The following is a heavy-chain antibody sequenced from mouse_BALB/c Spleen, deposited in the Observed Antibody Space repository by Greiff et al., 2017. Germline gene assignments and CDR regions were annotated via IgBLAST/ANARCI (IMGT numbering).Heavy chain of an antibody. D-gene: IGHD4-1*02. CDR2: IDPANGNT. V-gene: IGHV14-3*02. CDR3: ARSQLGPYFDY. J-gene: IGHJ2*01. CDR1: GFNIKDTY. Sequence: DVKLQESGAELVKPGASVKLSCTASGFNIKDTYMHWVKQRPEQGLEWIGRIDPANGNTKYDPKFQGKATITADTSSNTAYLQLSSLTSEDTAVYYCARSQLGPYFDYWGQGTTLTVSS.